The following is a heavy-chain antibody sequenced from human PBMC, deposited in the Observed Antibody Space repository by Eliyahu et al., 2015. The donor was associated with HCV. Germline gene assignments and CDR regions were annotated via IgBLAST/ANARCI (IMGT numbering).Heavy chain of an antibody. V-gene: IGHV3-7*01. D-gene: IGHD3-10*01. CDR3: ARDGTMVQGVITTQTYYYYYGMDV. J-gene: IGHJ6*04. CDR2: IKQDGSEK. CDR1: GFTFSSYW. Sequence: GGGLVQPGGSLRLSCAASGFTFSSYWMSWVRQAPGXGLEWVANIKQDGSEKYYVDSVKGRFTISRDNAKNSLYLQMNSLRAEDTAVYYCARDGTMVQGVITTQTYYYYYGMDVWGKGTTVTVSS.